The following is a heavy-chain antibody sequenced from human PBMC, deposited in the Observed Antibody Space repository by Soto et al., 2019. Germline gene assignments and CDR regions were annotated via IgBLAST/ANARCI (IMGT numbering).Heavy chain of an antibody. D-gene: IGHD6-19*01. CDR1: GYTFSSYT. Sequence: GASVKVSCKASGYTFSSYTISWVRQAPGQGLEWMGRIIPILGIANYAQKFQGRVTITADKSTSTAYMELSSLRSEDTAVYYCARGKSIAVIGWFDPWGQGTLVTVSS. CDR2: IIPILGIA. V-gene: IGHV1-69*02. J-gene: IGHJ5*02. CDR3: ARGKSIAVIGWFDP.